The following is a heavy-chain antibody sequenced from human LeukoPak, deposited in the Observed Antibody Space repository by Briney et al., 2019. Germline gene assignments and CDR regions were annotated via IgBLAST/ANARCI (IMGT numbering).Heavy chain of an antibody. D-gene: IGHD6-19*01. J-gene: IGHJ6*03. CDR3: ARVSYSSGWYGERHRYYMDV. Sequence: PSETLSLTCTVSGGSISGYCWSWIRQPPGKGLEWIGYIFYSGSTNYTPSLKSRVTISVDTSKSPSSLSLSSVTAADTAVYYCARVSYSSGWYGERHRYYMDVWGEGTTVTVSS. V-gene: IGHV4-59*01. CDR1: GGSISGYC. CDR2: IFYSGST.